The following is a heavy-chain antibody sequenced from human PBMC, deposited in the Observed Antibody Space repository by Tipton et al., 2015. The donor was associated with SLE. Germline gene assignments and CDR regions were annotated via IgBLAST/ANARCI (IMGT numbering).Heavy chain of an antibody. D-gene: IGHD4-17*01. V-gene: IGHV3-53*05. CDR3: ATTVTTWGAFDI. CDR2: TYRGGSR. CDR1: GFTFSSYS. J-gene: IGHJ3*02. Sequence: SLRLSCAASGFTFSSYSMNWVRQAPGKGLEWVSVTYRGGSRYLADAVKGRFTVSRDISKNTLYLQMDILRADDTAVYYCATTVTTWGAFDIWGQGTKVTVSS.